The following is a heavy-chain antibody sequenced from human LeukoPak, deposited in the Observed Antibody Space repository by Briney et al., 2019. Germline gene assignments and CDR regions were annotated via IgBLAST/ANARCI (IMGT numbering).Heavy chain of an antibody. J-gene: IGHJ4*02. CDR2: ISSSSSTI. V-gene: IGHV3-48*01. Sequence: GGSLRLSCAASGFTFSSYSMNWVRQAPGKGLEWVSYISSSSSTIYYADSVKGRFTISRDNSKNTLYLQMNGLRAEDTAVYYCAKATYAASTTPIFDYWGQGTLVTVSS. CDR3: AKATYAASTTPIFDY. CDR1: GFTFSSYS. D-gene: IGHD6-25*01.